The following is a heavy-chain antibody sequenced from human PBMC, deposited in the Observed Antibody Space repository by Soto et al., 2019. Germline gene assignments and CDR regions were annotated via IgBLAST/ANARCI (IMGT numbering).Heavy chain of an antibody. CDR2: IDPSDSYS. D-gene: IGHD3-16*01. V-gene: IGHV5-10-1*03. Sequence: EVQLVQSGAEVKKPGESLTISCKGSGSSFTDYWITWVRQMPGKGLEWMGRIDPSDSYSSYSPSFQGHVTISVDKSINTAYLRWSSLKASDSATYYGARHGGGSIEISGYHGMDVWGQGTTVTISS. CDR1: GSSFTDYW. CDR3: ARHGGGSIEISGYHGMDV. J-gene: IGHJ6*02.